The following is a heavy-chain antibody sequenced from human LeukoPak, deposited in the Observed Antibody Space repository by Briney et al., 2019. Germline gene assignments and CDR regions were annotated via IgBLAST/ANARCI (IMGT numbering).Heavy chain of an antibody. CDR1: GFTFSSYS. Sequence: GGSLRLSCAASGFTFSSYSMNWVRQAPGKGLEWVSSISSSSSYIYYADSVKGRFTISRDNAKNSLYLQMNSLRAEDTAVYYCAKGYLTPGPTYDYWGQGTLVTVSS. D-gene: IGHD1-26*01. J-gene: IGHJ4*02. CDR2: ISSSSSYI. V-gene: IGHV3-21*01. CDR3: AKGYLTPGPTYDY.